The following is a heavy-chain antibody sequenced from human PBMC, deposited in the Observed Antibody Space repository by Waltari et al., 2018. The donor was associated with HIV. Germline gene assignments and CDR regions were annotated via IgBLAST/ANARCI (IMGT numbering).Heavy chain of an antibody. CDR2: ITHTGRT. J-gene: IGHJ6*02. CDR1: GTYLRGYY. D-gene: IGHD1-20*01. V-gene: IGHV4-34*04. CDR3: ARGTNWNGHHFFYGLDV. Sequence: QVHLQQWGAGLLKPSETLSLTCAVYGTYLRGYYWTWVRHTPGKGLEGVGEITHTGRTRNNPSLMHRNTISVDASKNQFSLKMTSLGAADAAIYYCARGTNWNGHHFFYGLDVWGPGTAVSVSS.